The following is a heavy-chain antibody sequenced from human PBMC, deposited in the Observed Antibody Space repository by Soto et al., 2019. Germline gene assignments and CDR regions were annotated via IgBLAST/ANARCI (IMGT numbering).Heavy chain of an antibody. CDR2: INPNSGST. CDR1: GYTFSSYY. Sequence: ASVKVSCKASGYTFSSYYIHWVRQAPGQGLEWIGIINPNSGSTNYAQNFKGRLTMTRDTSTATVYMDLSGLRSDDTAVYYCARGAYSISWYNLGYFDYWGQGTLVTVSS. V-gene: IGHV1-46*01. D-gene: IGHD6-13*01. CDR3: ARGAYSISWYNLGYFDY. J-gene: IGHJ4*02.